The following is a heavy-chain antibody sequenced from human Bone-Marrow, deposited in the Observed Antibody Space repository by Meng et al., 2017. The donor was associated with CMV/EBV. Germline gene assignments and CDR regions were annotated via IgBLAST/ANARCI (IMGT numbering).Heavy chain of an antibody. Sequence: SETLSLTCAVYGGSFSGYYWSWIRQPPGKGLEWIGEINHIGSTNYNPSLKSRVTISVDTSKNQFSLKLSSVTAADTAVYYCARRYSSSSYNWFDPWGQGTLVTVSS. CDR1: GGSFSGYY. D-gene: IGHD6-6*01. CDR3: ARRYSSSSYNWFDP. V-gene: IGHV4-34*01. CDR2: INHIGST. J-gene: IGHJ5*02.